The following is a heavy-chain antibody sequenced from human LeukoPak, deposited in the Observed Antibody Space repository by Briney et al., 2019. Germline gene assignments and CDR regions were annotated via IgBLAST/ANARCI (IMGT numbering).Heavy chain of an antibody. J-gene: IGHJ4*02. CDR3: ARSNGVDY. V-gene: IGHV4-39*07. D-gene: IGHD3-10*01. CDR2: IYHSGST. CDR1: SGSIGSSSYY. Sequence: SETLSLTCTVSSGSIGSSSYYWGWIRQPPGKGLEWIGSIYHSGSTYYNPSLKSRVTIPVDTSKNQFSLKLSSVTAADTAVYYCARSNGVDYWGQGTLVTVSS.